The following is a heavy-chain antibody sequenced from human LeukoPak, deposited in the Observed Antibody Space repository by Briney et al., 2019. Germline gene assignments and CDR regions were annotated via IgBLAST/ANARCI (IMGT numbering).Heavy chain of an antibody. D-gene: IGHD3-10*01. CDR2: ISYDGNNK. V-gene: IGHV3-30*14. CDR1: GFTFSDYY. CDR3: ARDPYGSGSYYGP. J-gene: IGHJ5*02. Sequence: PGGSLRLSCAASGFTFSDYYMSWIRQAPGRGLEWVAVISYDGNNKYYADSVKGRFTISRDNSKNTLYLQMNSLRAEDTAVYYCARDPYGSGSYYGPWGQGTLVTVSS.